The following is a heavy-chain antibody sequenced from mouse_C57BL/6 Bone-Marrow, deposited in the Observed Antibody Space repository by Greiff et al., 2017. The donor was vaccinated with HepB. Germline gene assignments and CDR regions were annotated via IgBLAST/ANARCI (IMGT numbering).Heavy chain of an antibody. V-gene: IGHV3-6*01. Sequence: VQVVESGPGLVKPSQSLSLTCSVPGYSITSGYYWNWIRQFPGNKLEWMGYISYDGSNNYNPSLKNRISITRDTSKNQFFLKLNSVTTEDTATYYCARDSGAWFAYWGQGTLVTVSA. J-gene: IGHJ3*01. D-gene: IGHD1-1*02. CDR2: ISYDGSN. CDR3: ARDSGAWFAY. CDR1: GYSITSGYY.